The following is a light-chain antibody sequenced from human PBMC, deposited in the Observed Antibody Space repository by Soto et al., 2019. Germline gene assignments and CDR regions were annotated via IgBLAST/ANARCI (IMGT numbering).Light chain of an antibody. CDR2: EIT. Sequence: QSVLTQPASVSEAPGQRVTISCTGSSSNIGAGYEAHWYQQVPGTAPKLLIYEITNRPSGVPDRFSGSKSGNSASLAITGLQAEDEADYYCQSYDNSLSGYVFGTGTKLTVL. CDR3: QSYDNSLSGYV. V-gene: IGLV1-40*01. CDR1: SSNIGAGYE. J-gene: IGLJ1*01.